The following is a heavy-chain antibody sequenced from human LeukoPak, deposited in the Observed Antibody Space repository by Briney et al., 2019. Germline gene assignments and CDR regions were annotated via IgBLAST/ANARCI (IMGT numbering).Heavy chain of an antibody. Sequence: GGSLRLSCAASGFTFSNYAMTWVRQAPGKGLEWVSVIHNDGSTYYAESVKGRFTISRDNSKNTLYLQMNSLRVEDTAVYYCAALARDYWGQGILVTVSS. CDR3: AALARDY. V-gene: IGHV3-23*01. CDR2: IHNDGST. D-gene: IGHD3-3*02. CDR1: GFTFSNYA. J-gene: IGHJ4*02.